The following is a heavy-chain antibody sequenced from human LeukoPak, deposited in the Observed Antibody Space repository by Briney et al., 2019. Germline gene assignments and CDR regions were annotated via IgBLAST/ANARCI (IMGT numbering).Heavy chain of an antibody. CDR2: VYPGDSDT. CDR3: ARRLKYYYDSSGYYWFDP. V-gene: IGHV5-51*01. Sequence: PGESLKISCKGSGYSFTSYWIGWVRQMPGKGLEWMGIVYPGDSDTRYSPSFQGQVTTSADKSISTAYLQWSSLKASDTAMYYCARRLKYYYDSSGYYWFDPWGQGTLVTVSS. J-gene: IGHJ5*02. CDR1: GYSFTSYW. D-gene: IGHD3-22*01.